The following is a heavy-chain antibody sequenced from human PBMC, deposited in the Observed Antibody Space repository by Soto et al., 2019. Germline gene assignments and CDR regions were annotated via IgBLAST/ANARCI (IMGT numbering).Heavy chain of an antibody. CDR1: GFTFGDYA. D-gene: IGHD3-22*01. Sequence: GGSLRLSCTTPGFTFGDYAMSWFRQAPGKGLEWVGFIRSKGYGGTTQYAASVKGRFTISRDDSESIAYLQMDSLKTEDTALYYCARVGSASLMVVVIADHWGQGTQVTVSS. CDR3: ARVGSASLMVVVIADH. CDR2: IRSKGYGGTT. V-gene: IGHV3-49*03. J-gene: IGHJ4*02.